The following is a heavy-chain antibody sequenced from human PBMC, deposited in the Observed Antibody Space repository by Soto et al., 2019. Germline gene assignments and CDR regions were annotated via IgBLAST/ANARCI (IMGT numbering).Heavy chain of an antibody. V-gene: IGHV3-7*01. Sequence: EVQLVESGGGLVQPGGSLRLSCAASGFTFSRYWMSWVRQAPGKGPEWVASIKQEGSEKYYVGSVKGRFTISRDNAKNSLYLQMNSLRAEDTAVFYCARDNWNPYWYFDLWGRGTLVTVYS. J-gene: IGHJ2*01. CDR3: ARDNWNPYWYFDL. CDR2: IKQEGSEK. D-gene: IGHD1-20*01. CDR1: GFTFSRYW.